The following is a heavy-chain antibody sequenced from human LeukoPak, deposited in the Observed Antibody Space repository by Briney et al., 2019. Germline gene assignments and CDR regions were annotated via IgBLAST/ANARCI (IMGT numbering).Heavy chain of an antibody. CDR1: GFTFSSYG. CDR2: IRSDGSNK. D-gene: IGHD6-13*01. CDR3: AREFLAAAGLNWFDS. V-gene: IGHV3-30*02. Sequence: GGSLRLSCAASGFTFSSYGMHWVRQAPGTGLEWVAFIRSDGSNKNYADSVKGRFTISRDNSKNSLYLQMNSLRAEDTAVYYCAREFLAAAGLNWFDSWGQGTLVIVSS. J-gene: IGHJ5*01.